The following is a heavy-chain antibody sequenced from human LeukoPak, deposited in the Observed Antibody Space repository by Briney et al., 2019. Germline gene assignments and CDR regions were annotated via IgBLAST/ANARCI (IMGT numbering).Heavy chain of an antibody. D-gene: IGHD2-21*01. V-gene: IGHV3-23*01. J-gene: IGHJ4*02. Sequence: PGGSLRLSCAASRFTLSRYAMSWVRQAPGKGLEWVSAISGSGGSTHYADSVKGRFTISRDNSKNTLYLQMKSLRAEDTAVYYCAKCGGDGYGSPINWGQGTLVTVSS. CDR2: ISGSGGST. CDR1: RFTLSRYA. CDR3: AKCGGDGYGSPIN.